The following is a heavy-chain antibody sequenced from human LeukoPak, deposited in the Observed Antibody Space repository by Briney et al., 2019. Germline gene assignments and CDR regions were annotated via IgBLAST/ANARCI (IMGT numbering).Heavy chain of an antibody. J-gene: IGHJ4*02. V-gene: IGHV1-46*01. CDR1: GYTFTSYY. D-gene: IGHD2-15*01. Sequence: ASVKVSCKASGYTFTSYYMHWVRQAPGQGLEWMGIINPSGGSTIYAQKFQGRVTMTEDTSTDTAYMELSSLRSEDTAVYYCATRYCSGGSCRVSIFDYWGQGTLVTVSS. CDR3: ATRYCSGGSCRVSIFDY. CDR2: INPSGGST.